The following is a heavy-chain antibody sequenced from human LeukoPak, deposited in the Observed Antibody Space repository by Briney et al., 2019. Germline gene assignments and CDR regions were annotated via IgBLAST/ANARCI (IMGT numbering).Heavy chain of an antibody. Sequence: SETLSLTCAVYGGSFSGYYWSWIRQPPGKGLEWIGEINHGGSTNYNPSLKSRVTISVDTSKNQFSLKLSSVTAADTAVYYCARRSWFGKNYFDYWGQGTLVTVSS. CDR2: INHGGST. J-gene: IGHJ4*02. CDR3: ARRSWFGKNYFDY. CDR1: GGSFSGYY. V-gene: IGHV4-34*01. D-gene: IGHD3-10*01.